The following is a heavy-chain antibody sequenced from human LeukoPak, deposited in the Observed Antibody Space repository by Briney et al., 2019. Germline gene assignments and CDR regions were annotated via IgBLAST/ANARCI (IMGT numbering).Heavy chain of an antibody. CDR3: ARDGVVPAADLFDY. D-gene: IGHD2-2*01. Sequence: GGSLRLSCAASGFTVSSNYMTWVRQAPGKGLEWVSVIYSGGGTYYADSVKGRFTISRDNSKNTLYLQMNSLRAEDTAVYYCARDGVVPAADLFDYWGQGTLVTVSS. CDR1: GFTVSSNY. J-gene: IGHJ4*02. V-gene: IGHV3-53*05. CDR2: IYSGGGT.